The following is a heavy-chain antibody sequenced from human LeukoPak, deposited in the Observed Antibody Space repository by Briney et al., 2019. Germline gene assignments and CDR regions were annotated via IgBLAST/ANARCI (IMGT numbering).Heavy chain of an antibody. V-gene: IGHV4-34*01. CDR1: GGSFSDYY. D-gene: IGHD4-17*01. CDR3: ARVDYGDYSKDFDF. CDR2: INQSGRT. J-gene: IGHJ4*02. Sequence: PSETLSLTCAIFGGSFSDYYWSWIRQPPGKGLEWIGEINQSGRTNYNPSLKSRVTISVDTSKNQFSLNLISVTAADTAMYYCARVDYGDYSKDFDFWGQGTLVTVSS.